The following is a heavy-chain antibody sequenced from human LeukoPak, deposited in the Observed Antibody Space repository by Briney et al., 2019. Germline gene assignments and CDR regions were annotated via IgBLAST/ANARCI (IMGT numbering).Heavy chain of an antibody. Sequence: GGSLRLSCAASGFTFSSYAMSWVRQAPGKGLEWVSAVSGSGGSTYYADSVKGRFTISRDNSKNTLYLQMNSLRAEDTAVYYCAKDLWFGESSQPPYYFDYWGQGTLVTVSS. V-gene: IGHV3-23*01. CDR2: VSGSGGST. J-gene: IGHJ4*02. D-gene: IGHD3-10*01. CDR1: GFTFSSYA. CDR3: AKDLWFGESSQPPYYFDY.